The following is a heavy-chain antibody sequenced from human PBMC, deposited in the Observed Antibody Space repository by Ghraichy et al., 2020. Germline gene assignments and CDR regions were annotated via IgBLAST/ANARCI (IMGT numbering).Heavy chain of an antibody. Sequence: GESLNISCAGSGFTFNRHDMVWVRQAPGKGLEWVSYISSSSSTIFYADSVKGRFTISRDNAKNSVYLQMNSLRDDDTALYYCARDLSSPYYGMDVWGQGTTVTVSS. CDR1: GFTFNRHD. J-gene: IGHJ6*02. CDR3: ARDLSSPYYGMDV. CDR2: ISSSSSTI. V-gene: IGHV3-48*02.